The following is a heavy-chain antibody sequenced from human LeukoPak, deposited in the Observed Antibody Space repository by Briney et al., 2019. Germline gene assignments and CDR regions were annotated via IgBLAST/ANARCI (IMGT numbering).Heavy chain of an antibody. V-gene: IGHV3-23*01. CDR3: AKEGYCSGGSCVAAFDI. CDR1: GFTFSSYA. D-gene: IGHD2-15*01. J-gene: IGHJ3*02. Sequence: PGGSLRLSCAASGFTFSSYAMSWVRQAPGKGLEWVSAISGSGGSTYYADSVKGRFTISRDNSKNTLYLQMNSLRAEDTAVYYCAKEGYCSGGSCVAAFDIWGQGTMVTVSS. CDR2: ISGSGGST.